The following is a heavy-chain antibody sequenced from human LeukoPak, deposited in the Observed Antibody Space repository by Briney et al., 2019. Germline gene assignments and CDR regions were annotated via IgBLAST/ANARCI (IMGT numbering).Heavy chain of an antibody. CDR3: ARGDYYDCSGYYSFDY. D-gene: IGHD3-22*01. CDR1: GFTFSSYD. J-gene: IGHJ4*02. CDR2: IGTAGDT. V-gene: IGHV3-13*01. Sequence: PGGSLRLSCAASGFTFSSYDMHWVRQATGKGLEWVSAIGTAGDTYYPGSVKGRFTISRENAKNSLYLQMNSLRAGDTAVYYCARGDYYDCSGYYSFDYWGQGTLVTVSS.